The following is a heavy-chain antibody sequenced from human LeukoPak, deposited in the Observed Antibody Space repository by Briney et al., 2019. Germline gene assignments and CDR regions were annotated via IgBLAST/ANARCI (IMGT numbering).Heavy chain of an antibody. CDR3: AKDRSCSGSSCNVGS. V-gene: IGHV3-23*01. Sequence: PGGSLRLSYAASGFTFSSFAMSWVRQAPGQGLEWVSAISGSGGSTYYADSVKGRFTISRDNSKNTLFLQMNSLRAEDTAVYYCAKDRSCSGSSCNVGSRGQGTMVTVSS. CDR2: ISGSGGST. CDR1: GFTFSSFA. J-gene: IGHJ3*01. D-gene: IGHD2-2*01.